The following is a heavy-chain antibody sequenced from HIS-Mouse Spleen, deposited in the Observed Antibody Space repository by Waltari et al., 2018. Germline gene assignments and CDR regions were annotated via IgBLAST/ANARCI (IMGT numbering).Heavy chain of an antibody. CDR1: GGSISSRSYY. D-gene: IGHD6-13*01. V-gene: IGHV4-39*07. CDR2: IYYSGST. CDR3: AREIPYSSSWYDWYFDL. J-gene: IGHJ2*01. Sequence: QLQLQESGPGLVKPSETLSLTCTVSGGSISSRSYYWGWLRQPPGKGLEWIGRIYYSGSTYYNPSLKSRVTISVDTSKNQFSLKLSSVTAADTAVYYCAREIPYSSSWYDWYFDLWGRGTLVTVSS.